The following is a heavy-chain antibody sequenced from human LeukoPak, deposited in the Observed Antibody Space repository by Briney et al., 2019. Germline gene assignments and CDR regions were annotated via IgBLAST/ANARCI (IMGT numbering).Heavy chain of an antibody. D-gene: IGHD2-2*01. V-gene: IGHV3-33*01. J-gene: IGHJ6*02. CDR2: IWYDGSHQ. CDR3: ARGGYCSSTTCSNYHGMDV. CDR1: GFIFNIYG. Sequence: QPGGSLRLSCVASGFIFNIYGMHWVRQAPGKGLEWVADIWYDGSHQYYADSVKGRFTVSRDNSKNTLYLQMNTLRAEDTADYYCARGGYCSSTTCSNYHGMDVWGQGTTVTVSS.